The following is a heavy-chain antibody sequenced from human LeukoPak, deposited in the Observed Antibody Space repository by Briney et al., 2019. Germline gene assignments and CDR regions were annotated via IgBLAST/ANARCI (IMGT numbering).Heavy chain of an antibody. J-gene: IGHJ3*02. D-gene: IGHD1-1*01. CDR1: GFTFSSYA. Sequence: GRSLRLSCAASGFTFSSYAMHWVRQAPGKGLEWVAVISYDGSNKYYADSVKGRFTISRDNAKNTLYLQMNSLRAEDTAVYYCARDRNWNDAFDIWGQGTMVTVSS. CDR2: ISYDGSNK. V-gene: IGHV3-30-3*01. CDR3: ARDRNWNDAFDI.